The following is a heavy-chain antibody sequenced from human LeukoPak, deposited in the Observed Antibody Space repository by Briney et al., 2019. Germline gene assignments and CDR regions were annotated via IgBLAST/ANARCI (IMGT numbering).Heavy chain of an antibody. Sequence: PSETLSLTCAVYGGSFSGYYWSWIRQPPGKGLEWIGEINHSGSTNYNPSLKSRVTISVDTSKNQFSLKLSSVTAADTAMFYCARLAYGDYYFDYWGQGTLVTVSS. D-gene: IGHD4-17*01. CDR3: ARLAYGDYYFDY. CDR2: INHSGST. V-gene: IGHV4-34*01. J-gene: IGHJ4*02. CDR1: GGSFSGYY.